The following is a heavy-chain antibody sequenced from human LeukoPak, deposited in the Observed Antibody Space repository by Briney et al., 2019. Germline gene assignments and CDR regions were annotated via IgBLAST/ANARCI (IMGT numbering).Heavy chain of an antibody. CDR2: ISPSGDKT. Sequence: ASVKVSCKVSGYTLTELSMHWVRQAPGKGLEWMGLISPSGDKTWNAQKFQGRVTMTRDMSTSTDYLELSSLRSEDTAVYYCARDNSVGDYAWWFDPWGQGTLVTISS. CDR3: ARDNSVGDYAWWFDP. CDR1: GYTLTELS. V-gene: IGHV1-46*01. D-gene: IGHD1-26*01. J-gene: IGHJ5*02.